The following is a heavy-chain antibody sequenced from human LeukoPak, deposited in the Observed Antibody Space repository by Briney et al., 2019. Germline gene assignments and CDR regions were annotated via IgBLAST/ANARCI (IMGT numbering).Heavy chain of an antibody. V-gene: IGHV6-1*01. Sequence: SQTLSLTCAISGDSVSSNSAAWNWIRQSPSRCLEWLGRTYYRSKWYNDYAVSVKSRITINPDTSKNQFSLQLNSVTPEDTAVYYCAAGTEIFDWFDPWGQGTLVTVSS. CDR3: AAGTEIFDWFDP. CDR1: GDSVSSNSAA. J-gene: IGHJ5*02. CDR2: TYYRSKWYN. D-gene: IGHD6-19*01.